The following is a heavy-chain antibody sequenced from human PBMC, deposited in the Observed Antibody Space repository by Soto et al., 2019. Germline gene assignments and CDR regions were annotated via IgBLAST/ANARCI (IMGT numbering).Heavy chain of an antibody. J-gene: IGHJ6*02. V-gene: IGHV1-18*01. CDR3: AREDGDNYYYYYGMDV. D-gene: IGHD4-17*01. CDR1: GYTFTSYG. Sequence: QVQLVQSGAEVKKPGASVKVSCKASGYTFTSYGISWVRQAPGQGLEWMGWISAYNGNTNYAQKLQGRVTMTTDTSTSTAYMALMSLRSDDTAVYYCAREDGDNYYYYYGMDVWGQGTTVTVSS. CDR2: ISAYNGNT.